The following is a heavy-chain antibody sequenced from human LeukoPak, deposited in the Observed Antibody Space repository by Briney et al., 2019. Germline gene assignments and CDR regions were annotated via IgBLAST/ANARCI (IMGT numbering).Heavy chain of an antibody. V-gene: IGHV4-4*09. D-gene: IGHD5-24*01. CDR1: GGSISSYY. Sequence: SETLSLTCTVSGGSISSYYWSWIRQPPGKGLEWIGYIYTSGSTNYNPFLKSRVTISVDTSKNQFSLKLSSVTAADTAVYYCARLGDGYSNGDAFDIWGQGTMVTVSS. CDR2: IYTSGST. CDR3: ARLGDGYSNGDAFDI. J-gene: IGHJ3*02.